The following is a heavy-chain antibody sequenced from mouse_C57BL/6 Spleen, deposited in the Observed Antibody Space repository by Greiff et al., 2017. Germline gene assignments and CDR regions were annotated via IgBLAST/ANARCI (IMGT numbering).Heavy chain of an antibody. CDR1: GYTFTSYW. J-gene: IGHJ2*01. Sequence: QVQLQQPGAELVMPGASVKLSCKASGYTFTSYWMHWVKQRPGQGLEWIGEIDPSDSYTNYNQKFKGKSTLTVDKSSSTAYMQLSSLTSEDSAVYYCARGAYGSRDYFDYWGQGTTLTVSS. D-gene: IGHD1-1*01. CDR3: ARGAYGSRDYFDY. V-gene: IGHV1-69*01. CDR2: IDPSDSYT.